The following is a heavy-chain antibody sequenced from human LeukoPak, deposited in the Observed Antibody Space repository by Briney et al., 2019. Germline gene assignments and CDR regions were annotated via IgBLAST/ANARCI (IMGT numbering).Heavy chain of an antibody. CDR2: INNDGSRT. D-gene: IGHD3-9*01. CDR1: GFTFSRYW. J-gene: IGHJ4*02. Sequence: GGSLRLSCAASGFTFSRYWMHWVRQAPGRGLVWVSRINNDGSRTDYAASVKGRFTISSDNARNTLYLQMNSLGAEDTAVYYCASDFTGYDDYWGQGTLVTVSS. CDR3: ASDFTGYDDY. V-gene: IGHV3-74*01.